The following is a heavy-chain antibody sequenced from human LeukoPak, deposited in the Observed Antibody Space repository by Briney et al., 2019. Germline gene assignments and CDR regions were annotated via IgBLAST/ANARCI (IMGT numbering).Heavy chain of an antibody. V-gene: IGHV4-59*08. Sequence: SETLSLTCTVSGGSISSYYWSWIRQPPGKGLEWIGYIYYSGSTNYNPSLKSRVTISVDTSKNQFSLKLSSVTAADTAVYYCARLVSSYYYYGMDVWGQGTTVTVSS. CDR1: GGSISSYY. D-gene: IGHD1-26*01. J-gene: IGHJ6*02. CDR3: ARLVSSYYYYGMDV. CDR2: IYYSGST.